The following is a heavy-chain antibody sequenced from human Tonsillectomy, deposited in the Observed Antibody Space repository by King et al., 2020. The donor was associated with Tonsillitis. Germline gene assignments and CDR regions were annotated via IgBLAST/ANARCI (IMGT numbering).Heavy chain of an antibody. J-gene: IGHJ6*02. D-gene: IGHD2-21*01. Sequence: VQLVESGGGLIQPGGSLRLSCAASGFTFSSYAMSWVRQAPGKGLEWVSRISGSGGSTYYADSVKGRFAISRDNSKNTLYLQMNSLRADDTAVYYCAKAGDLCGGNVMFSWGQEAKVTAS. CDR2: ISGSGGST. V-gene: IGHV3-23*04. CDR3: AKAGDLCGGNVMFS. CDR1: GFTFSSYA.